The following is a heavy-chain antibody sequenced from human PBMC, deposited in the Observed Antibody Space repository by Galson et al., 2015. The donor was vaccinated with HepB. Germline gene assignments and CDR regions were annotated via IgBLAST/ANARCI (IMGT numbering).Heavy chain of an antibody. D-gene: IGHD2-2*01. CDR2: ISAYNGNT. Sequence: QSGAEVKKPGASVKVSCKASGYTFTSYGISWGRQAPGQGLEWMGWISAYNGNTNYAQKLQGRVTMTTDTSTSTAYMELRSLRSDDTAVYYCARDGIVVVPAAMRHYYGMDVRGQGTTVTVSS. V-gene: IGHV1-18*01. CDR3: ARDGIVVVPAAMRHYYGMDV. J-gene: IGHJ6*02. CDR1: GYTFTSYG.